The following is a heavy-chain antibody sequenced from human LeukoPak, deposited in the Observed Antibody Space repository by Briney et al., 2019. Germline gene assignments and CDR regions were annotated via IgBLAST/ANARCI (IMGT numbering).Heavy chain of an antibody. Sequence: SGGSLRLSCAASGFTFSDYYMSWIRQAPGKGLEWVSYISSSGSTIYYADSVKGRFTISRDNAKNSLYLQMNSLRAEDTAVYYCARDESGDNDAFDIWGQGTMVTVSS. V-gene: IGHV3-11*04. J-gene: IGHJ3*02. CDR1: GFTFSDYY. CDR3: ARDESGDNDAFDI. CDR2: ISSSGSTI. D-gene: IGHD2-21*01.